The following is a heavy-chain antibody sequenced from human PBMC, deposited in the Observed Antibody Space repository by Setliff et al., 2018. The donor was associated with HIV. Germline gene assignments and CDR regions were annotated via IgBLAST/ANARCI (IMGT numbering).Heavy chain of an antibody. CDR3: AKAPGWLFLSHY. CDR1: EVSVSGHY. D-gene: IGHD3-22*01. V-gene: IGHV3-53*01. Sequence: GGSLRLSCAASEVSVSGHYMGWARQTPGKGLEWVSVTFAGGSTYYADSVKGRFTISRDNSKNTLYLQMNSLRVEDTAIYYCAKAPGWLFLSHYWGQGTLVTVS. J-gene: IGHJ4*02. CDR2: TFAGGST.